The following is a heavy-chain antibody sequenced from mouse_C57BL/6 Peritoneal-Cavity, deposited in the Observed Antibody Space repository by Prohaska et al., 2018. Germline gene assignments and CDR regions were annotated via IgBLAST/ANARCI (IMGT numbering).Heavy chain of an antibody. J-gene: IGHJ1*03. CDR3: MRYGNYWYFDV. D-gene: IGHD2-1*01. CDR1: VFTFSGFW. Sequence: EVQLLETGGGLVQPGGSRGLSCEGSVFTFSGFWMSWVRQTPGKTLEWIGDINSDGSSINYAPSIKDRFTIFRDNDKSTLYLQMSNVRLEDTATYFCMRYGNYWYFDVWGTGTTVTVSS. CDR2: INSDGSSI. V-gene: IGHV11-2*01.